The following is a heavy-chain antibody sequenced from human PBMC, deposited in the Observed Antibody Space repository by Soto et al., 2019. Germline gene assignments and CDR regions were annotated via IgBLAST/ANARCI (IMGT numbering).Heavy chain of an antibody. J-gene: IGHJ4*02. CDR2: VNPGGIT. Sequence: SETLSLTCAVYGGSLSGYYWTWIRQPPGKGLEWIGEVNPGGITNYSPSVKSRLKISLDTSKKEVSLEMTSVTAADTAVYYCGRVVIKMAIQPIDSWGPGTLVTVSS. V-gene: IGHV4-34*01. CDR3: GRVVIKMAIQPIDS. CDR1: GGSLSGYY.